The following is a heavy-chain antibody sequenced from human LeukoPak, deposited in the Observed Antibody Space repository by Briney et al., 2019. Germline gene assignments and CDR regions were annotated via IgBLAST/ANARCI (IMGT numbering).Heavy chain of an antibody. V-gene: IGHV3-21*01. CDR3: ARDSETPYYDFWSGTPPHYDY. D-gene: IGHD3-3*01. CDR2: ISSSSSYI. J-gene: IGHJ4*02. CDR1: GLTFSSYS. Sequence: GGSLRLSCAASGLTFSSYSMNWVRQAPGKGLEWVSSISSSSSYIYYADSVKGRFTISRDNAKNSLYLQMNSLRAEDTAVYYCARDSETPYYDFWSGTPPHYDYWGQGTLVTVSS.